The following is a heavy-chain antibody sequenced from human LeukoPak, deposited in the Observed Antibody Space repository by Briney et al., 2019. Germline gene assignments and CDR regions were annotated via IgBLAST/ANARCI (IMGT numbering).Heavy chain of an antibody. Sequence: ASVKVSGKASGYTFTSYGISWVRQAPGQGLEWMGWISPYNGNTNYAPKLQGRLTMTTDTSKSTAYMELRSLRSDDTAVYYCARDRQCGYWGQGTLVTVSS. D-gene: IGHD2-21*01. J-gene: IGHJ4*02. CDR3: ARDRQCGY. CDR2: ISPYNGNT. V-gene: IGHV1-18*01. CDR1: GYTFTSYG.